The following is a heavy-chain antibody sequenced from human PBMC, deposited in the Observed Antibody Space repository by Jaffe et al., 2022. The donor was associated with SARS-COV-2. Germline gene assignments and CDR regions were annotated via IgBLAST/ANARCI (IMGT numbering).Heavy chain of an antibody. CDR1: GFTFSSHW. CDR3: ARWRQHQSEFDY. V-gene: IGHV3-7*01. Sequence: EVNLVESGGGLVQPGGSLRLSCAASGFTFSSHWLSWVRQAPGKGPDWVAHIKTDGSEEFYVDSVKGRFTISRDNAKNSLFLQMNSLRAEDTAVYYCARWRQHQSEFDYWGQGTLVTVSS. CDR2: IKTDGSEE. J-gene: IGHJ4*02. D-gene: IGHD1-1*01.